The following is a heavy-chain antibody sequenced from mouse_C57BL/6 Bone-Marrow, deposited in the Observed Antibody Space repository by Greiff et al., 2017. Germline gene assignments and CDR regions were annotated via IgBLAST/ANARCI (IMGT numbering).Heavy chain of an antibody. Sequence: VQLQQSGPELVKPGASVKISCKASGYAFSSSWLNWVKQRPGKGLEWIGRMYPGDGDTNYNGKFKGKATLTADKSSSTAYMQLSSLTSEDSAVYFCARNYYGSRYFDVWGTGTTVTVSS. CDR2: MYPGDGDT. CDR3: ARNYYGSRYFDV. CDR1: GYAFSSSW. D-gene: IGHD1-1*01. J-gene: IGHJ1*03. V-gene: IGHV1-82*01.